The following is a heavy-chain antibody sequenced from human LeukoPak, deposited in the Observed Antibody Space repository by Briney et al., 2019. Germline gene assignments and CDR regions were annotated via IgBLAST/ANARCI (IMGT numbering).Heavy chain of an antibody. CDR2: IYHSGST. V-gene: IGHV4-38-2*02. D-gene: IGHD2-2*02. Sequence: ASETLSLTCTVSGYSISSGYYWGWIRQPPGKGLEWIGSIYHSGSTYYNPSLKSRVTISVDTSKNQFSLKLSSVTAADTAVYYCARIRCSSTSCYTWGNYFDYWGQGTLVTVSS. CDR3: ARIRCSSTSCYTWGNYFDY. J-gene: IGHJ4*02. CDR1: GYSISSGYY.